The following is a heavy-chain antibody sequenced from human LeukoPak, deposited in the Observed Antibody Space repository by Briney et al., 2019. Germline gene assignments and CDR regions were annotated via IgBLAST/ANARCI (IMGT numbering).Heavy chain of an antibody. D-gene: IGHD3-22*01. J-gene: IGHJ4*02. V-gene: IGHV3-7*01. CDR3: ARDGDYYDSSGYLPRY. CDR1: GFTFSSYW. CDR2: IKQDGSEK. Sequence: PGGSLRLSCAASGFTFSSYWMSWVRQAPGKGLEWVANIKQDGSEKYYVDSVKGRFTISRDNAKNSLYLQMNSLRAEDTAVYYCARDGDYYDSSGYLPRYWGQGTLVTVSS.